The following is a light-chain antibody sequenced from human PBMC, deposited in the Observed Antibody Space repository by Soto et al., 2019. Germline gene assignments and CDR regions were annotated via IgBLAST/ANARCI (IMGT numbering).Light chain of an antibody. CDR3: QQLNSYPLT. Sequence: IQLTQSPSSLSASVGDRVTITCRASQGINSYLTWYQQKPGKAPKLLIYSASTLQSGVPSRFSGSGSGTDFTLTISSLQPEEFATYHCQQLNSYPLTFGGGTKVEIK. CDR1: QGINSY. V-gene: IGKV1-9*01. CDR2: SAS. J-gene: IGKJ4*01.